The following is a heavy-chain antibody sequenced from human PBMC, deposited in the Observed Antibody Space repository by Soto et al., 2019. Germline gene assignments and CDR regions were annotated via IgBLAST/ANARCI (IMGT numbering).Heavy chain of an antibody. Sequence: QVQLVQSGAEVKKPGSSVKVSCKASGGTFSTYTLYWVRQAPGQGLEWMGGISPGIDIRDYAQKFQGRVTITADESTSTVYMQLSILISEDTAFSDCAGGMCVGGSCYLDVCGQGTLVSVSS. V-gene: IGHV1-69*12. J-gene: IGHJ4*02. CDR3: AGGMCVGGSCYLDV. CDR1: GGTFSTYT. D-gene: IGHD2-15*01. CDR2: ISPGIDIR.